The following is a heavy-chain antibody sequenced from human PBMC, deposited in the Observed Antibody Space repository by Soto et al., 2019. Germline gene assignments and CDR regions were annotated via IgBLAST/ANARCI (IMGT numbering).Heavy chain of an antibody. CDR2: VNPSGST. Sequence: PSDPRSLTLAVFSASHGYHYWAGSGQSAEKGQEWTGAVNPSGSTDYNQSLKSRLTLSLDTTKNHFSLKVASVTAPDTAVYFCARGKPTGYRFGPRNFFYYGLDVWGPGTTVTVSS. CDR3: ARGKPTGYRFGPRNFFYYGLDV. J-gene: IGHJ6*02. V-gene: IGHV4-34*01. CDR1: SASHGYHY. D-gene: IGHD5-18*01.